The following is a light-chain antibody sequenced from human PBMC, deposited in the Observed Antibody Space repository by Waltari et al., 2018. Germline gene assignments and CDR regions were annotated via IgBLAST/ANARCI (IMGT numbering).Light chain of an antibody. Sequence: DIVMTQSPDSLAVSLGERATINCKSSQSVLYSSNTKNYLAWYQQKPGQHPKLLIFWASTREAGVPGRFNGSGAGPDFSLTSSSLQAEDVAVYYCQQYYSTPITFGQGTRLEI. CDR2: WAS. CDR1: QSVLYSSNTKNY. CDR3: QQYYSTPIT. J-gene: IGKJ5*01. V-gene: IGKV4-1*01.